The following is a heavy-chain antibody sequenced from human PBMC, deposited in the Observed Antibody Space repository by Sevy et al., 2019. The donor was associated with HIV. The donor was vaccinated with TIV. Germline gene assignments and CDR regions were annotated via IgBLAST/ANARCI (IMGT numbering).Heavy chain of an antibody. CDR2: ISGTGDYT. CDR1: GFTFSNFA. Sequence: GGSLRLSCAASGFTFSNFAMGWVRQAPGKGLDWISVISGTGDYTYYADSVKGRFTISRDNSKNTLFLQMNSLRAEDTAIFYCAKKMGGGSGMAFLVDYWGQVTLVTVSS. D-gene: IGHD5-18*01. V-gene: IGHV3-23*01. J-gene: IGHJ4*02. CDR3: AKKMGGGSGMAFLVDY.